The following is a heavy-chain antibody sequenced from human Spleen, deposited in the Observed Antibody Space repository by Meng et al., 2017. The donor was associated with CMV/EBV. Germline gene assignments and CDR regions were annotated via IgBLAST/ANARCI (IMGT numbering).Heavy chain of an antibody. J-gene: IGHJ6*02. V-gene: IGHV1-18*01. CDR1: GYTFTIYG. D-gene: IGHD4-11*01. CDR2: INPYNGTT. Sequence: ASVKVSCKVSGYTFTIYGVSWVRQAPGQGLKWMGWINPYNGTTKYAQKFQGRVTMTTGTSTSTVYMELRSLRSDDTAVYYCARDGPLWDINYEYYYGMDVWGQGTTVTSP. CDR3: ARDGPLWDINYEYYYGMDV.